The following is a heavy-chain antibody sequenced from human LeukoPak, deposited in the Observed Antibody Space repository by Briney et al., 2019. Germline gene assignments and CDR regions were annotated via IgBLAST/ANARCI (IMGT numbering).Heavy chain of an antibody. D-gene: IGHD3-10*01. CDR3: ARARGTSGSYSREDFDY. Sequence: ASVKVSCKASGYTFTGYYMHWVRQAPGQGLEWMGRINPNSGGTNYAQKFQGRVTMTRDTSISTAYMELSRLRSDDTAVYYCARARGTSGSYSREDFDYWGQGTLVTVSS. CDR1: GYTFTGYY. V-gene: IGHV1-2*06. CDR2: INPNSGGT. J-gene: IGHJ4*02.